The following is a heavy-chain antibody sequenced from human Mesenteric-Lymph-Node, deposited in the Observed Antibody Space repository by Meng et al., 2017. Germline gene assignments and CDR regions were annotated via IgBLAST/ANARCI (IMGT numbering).Heavy chain of an antibody. J-gene: IGHJ4*02. CDR2: ISNSGGST. CDR1: GFTFNSYA. D-gene: IGHD3-3*01. V-gene: IGHV3-23*01. CDR3: AKGTATRSGATREYDY. Sequence: GESLKISCAASGFTFNSYAMSWVRLAPGRGLKWVSVISNSGGSTYYADSVKGRFTISRDNSKNTLYLQMDSLRAEDTAVYYCAKGTATRSGATREYDYWGQGTLVTVSS.